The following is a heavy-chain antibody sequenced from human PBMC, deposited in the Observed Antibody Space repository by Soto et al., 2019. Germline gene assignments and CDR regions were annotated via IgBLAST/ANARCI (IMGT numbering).Heavy chain of an antibody. Sequence: SETLSLTCTVSGGSISSGGYYWSWIRQHPGKGLEWIGYIYYSGSTYYNPSLKSRVTISVDTSKNQFSLKLSSVTAADTAVYYCARDSWSNHAFDIWGQGTMVTVSS. J-gene: IGHJ3*02. CDR1: GGSISSGGYY. CDR3: ARDSWSNHAFDI. CDR2: IYYSGST. V-gene: IGHV4-31*03.